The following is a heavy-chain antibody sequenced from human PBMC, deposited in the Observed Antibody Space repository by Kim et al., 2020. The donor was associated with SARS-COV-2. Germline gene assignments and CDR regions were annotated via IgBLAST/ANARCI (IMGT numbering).Heavy chain of an antibody. D-gene: IGHD2-2*03. CDR3: AKDIWMATSEGYFDY. CDR1: GFTFDDYA. Sequence: GGSLRLSCAASGFTFDDYAMHWVRQAPGKGLEWVSGISWNSGSIGYADSVKGRFTISRDNAKNSLYLQMNSLRAEDTALYYCAKDIWMATSEGYFDYWGQGTLVTVSS. J-gene: IGHJ4*02. V-gene: IGHV3-9*01. CDR2: ISWNSGSI.